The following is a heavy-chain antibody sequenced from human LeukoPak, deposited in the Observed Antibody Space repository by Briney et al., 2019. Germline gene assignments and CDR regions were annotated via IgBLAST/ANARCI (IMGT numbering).Heavy chain of an antibody. V-gene: IGHV4-39*07. D-gene: IGHD6-13*01. Sequence: SETLSLTCTVSGGSVSSSSFYWGWIRQPPGKGLEWIGSIYYSGSTYYNPSLKSRVTISVDTSKNQFSLKLSSVTAADTAVYYCARTGGSSWYGDAFDIWGQGTMVTVSS. CDR1: GGSVSSSSFY. CDR2: IYYSGST. J-gene: IGHJ3*02. CDR3: ARTGGSSWYGDAFDI.